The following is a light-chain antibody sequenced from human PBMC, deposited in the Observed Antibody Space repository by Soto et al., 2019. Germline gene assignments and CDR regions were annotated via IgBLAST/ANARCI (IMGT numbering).Light chain of an antibody. Sequence: QLTQSPSSLSASVGDRVTIPCRASQDIGTSLAWYQQKPGKPPKLLIYDASTLESGVPSRFSGRGSGTDFTLTISSLQPEDFATYFCQQFQAYPLTFGGGTRVDIK. CDR1: QDIGTS. J-gene: IGKJ4*01. V-gene: IGKV1-13*02. CDR3: QQFQAYPLT. CDR2: DAS.